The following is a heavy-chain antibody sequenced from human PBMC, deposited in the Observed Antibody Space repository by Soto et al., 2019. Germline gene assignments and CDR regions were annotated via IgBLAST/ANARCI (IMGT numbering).Heavy chain of an antibody. D-gene: IGHD5-12*01. J-gene: IGHJ6*03. Sequence: QVQLVQSGAEVKEPGASVTVSCRASGDRFTDYYMHWVRQAPGQGLEWMGWINPNSGVTKNAQKFPGWVTMTRATSIRTVYMQLSRLGFDDTAIYYCARESGGATATLDYYYFYMDVWGTGTTVTVSS. CDR2: INPNSGVT. CDR3: ARESGGATATLDYYYFYMDV. V-gene: IGHV1-2*04. CDR1: GDRFTDYY.